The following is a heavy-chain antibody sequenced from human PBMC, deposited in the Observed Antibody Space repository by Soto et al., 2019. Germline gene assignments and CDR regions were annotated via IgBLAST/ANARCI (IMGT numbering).Heavy chain of an antibody. D-gene: IGHD3-10*01. V-gene: IGHV3-48*03. CDR1: GFTFSGFE. J-gene: IGHJ4*02. Sequence: RLSCAASGFTFSGFELHWVRQAPGKGLEWVSYISSSGSTAYYASSVEGRFTISRDNANNSVYLQMDSLRAEDTALYYCTRAAWFPYLSFYWGQGALVTVSS. CDR3: TRAAWFPYLSFY. CDR2: ISSSGSTA.